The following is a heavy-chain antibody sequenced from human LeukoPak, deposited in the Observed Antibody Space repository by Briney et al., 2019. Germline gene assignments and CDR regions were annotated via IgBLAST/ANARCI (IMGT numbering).Heavy chain of an antibody. CDR1: GYTFTGYY. D-gene: IGHD2-15*01. J-gene: IGHJ4*02. CDR3: ARDPGYCSGGSCYPYYFDY. V-gene: IGHV1-2*02. Sequence: WASVKVSCKASGYTFTGYYMHWVRQAPGQGLEWMGWINPNSGGTNYAQKCQGRVTMTRDTSISTAYMELSRLRSDDTAVYYCARDPGYCSGGSCYPYYFDYWGQGTLVTVSS. CDR2: INPNSGGT.